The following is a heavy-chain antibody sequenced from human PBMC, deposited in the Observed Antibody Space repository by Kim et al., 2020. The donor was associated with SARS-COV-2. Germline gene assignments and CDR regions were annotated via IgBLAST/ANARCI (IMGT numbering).Heavy chain of an antibody. J-gene: IGHJ6*03. Sequence: SETLSLTCTVSGGSISNYYWNWIRQSPGKGLEWIGYISYSGSTTYNPFLKSRVTISVDTSKSQFFLNLRSVTAADTAVYYCARDAGENTLVQGWGVWGKG. CDR1: GGSISNYY. D-gene: IGHD3-10*01. CDR3: ARDAGENTLVQGWGV. CDR2: ISYSGST. V-gene: IGHV4-59*01.